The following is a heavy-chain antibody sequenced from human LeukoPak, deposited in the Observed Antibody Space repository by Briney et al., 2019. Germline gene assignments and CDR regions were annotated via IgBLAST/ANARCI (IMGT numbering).Heavy chain of an antibody. CDR2: IYHSGST. CDR1: GGSISSSNW. D-gene: IGHD3-10*01. J-gene: IGHJ6*02. Sequence: SETLSLTCAVSGGSISSSNWWSWVRQPPGKGLEWIGEIYHSGSTNYNPSLKSRVTISVDKSKNQFSLKLSSVTAADTAVYYCARELWFGNYYYGMDVWGQGTTVTVSS. CDR3: ARELWFGNYYYGMDV. V-gene: IGHV4-4*02.